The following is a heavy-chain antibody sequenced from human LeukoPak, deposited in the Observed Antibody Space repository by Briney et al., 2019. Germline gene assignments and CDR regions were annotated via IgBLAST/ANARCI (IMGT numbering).Heavy chain of an antibody. CDR1: GYTFTSYD. CDR3: ARARKVPAAMRSYYFDY. V-gene: IGHV1-8*03. D-gene: IGHD2-2*01. Sequence: ASVKVSCKASGYTFTSYDINWVRQAPGQGLEWMGWMIPNSGNTGYAQKFQGRVPITRNTSISTAYMELSSLRPEDTAVYYCARARKVPAAMRSYYFDYWGQGTLVTASS. J-gene: IGHJ4*02. CDR2: MIPNSGNT.